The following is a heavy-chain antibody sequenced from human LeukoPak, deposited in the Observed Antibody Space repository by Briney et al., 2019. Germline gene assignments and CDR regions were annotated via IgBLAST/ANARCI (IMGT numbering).Heavy chain of an antibody. CDR3: ARVNGDPTVTDY. CDR2: IYAGGRT. Sequence: GGSVRLSCAPSGFTVSSKYMSWVRQAPGRGLEWVSVIYAGGRTYYADSVKGRFTITRDNSNNTLYLQMNSLRAEDTAVDYGARVNGDPTVTDYWGQGTLVTVSS. D-gene: IGHD7-27*01. V-gene: IGHV3-53*01. CDR1: GFTVSSKY. J-gene: IGHJ4*02.